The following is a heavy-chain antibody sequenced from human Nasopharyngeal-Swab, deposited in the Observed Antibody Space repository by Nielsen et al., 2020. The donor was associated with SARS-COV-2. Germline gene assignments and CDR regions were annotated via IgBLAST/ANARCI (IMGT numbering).Heavy chain of an antibody. CDR2: FDPEDGET. V-gene: IGHV1-24*01. D-gene: IGHD6-6*01. J-gene: IGHJ4*02. CDR1: GYTLTELS. CDR3: ASSGGYSSSSDFDY. Sequence: ASVKVSCKVSGYTLTELSMHWVRQAPGKGLEWMGGFDPEDGETIYAQKFQGRVTMTEDTSTDTAYMELSSLRSEDTAVYYCASSGGYSSSSDFDYWGQGTLVTVSS.